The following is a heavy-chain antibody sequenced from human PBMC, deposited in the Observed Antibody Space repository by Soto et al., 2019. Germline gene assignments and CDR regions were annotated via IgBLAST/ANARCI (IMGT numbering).Heavy chain of an antibody. CDR3: AREVAYVIGHGWKAYCGMDV. CDR1: GGTFSSYT. Sequence: QVQLVQSGAEVKKTGSSVKVSCKASGGTFSSYTISWVRQAPGQGREWMGRIIPILGIANYAKKFQGRVTIPANKSTCTAYMEQSRLRSEDTAVYYCAREVAYVIGHGWKAYCGMDVWGQGTTVTVSS. V-gene: IGHV1-69*08. CDR2: IIPILGIA. D-gene: IGHD2-8*02. J-gene: IGHJ6*02.